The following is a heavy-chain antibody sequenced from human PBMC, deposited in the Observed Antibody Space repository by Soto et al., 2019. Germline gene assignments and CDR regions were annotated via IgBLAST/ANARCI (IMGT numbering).Heavy chain of an antibody. Sequence: ASVKVSCKASGYTFTSYGISWVRQAPGQGLEWMGWISAYNGNTNYAQKLQGRVTMTTDTSTSTAYMELRSLRSDDTAVYYDFWSGYYRPRDYYYYGMDVWGQGTTVTVSS. J-gene: IGHJ6*02. D-gene: IGHD3-3*01. CDR1: GYTFTSYG. V-gene: IGHV1-18*01. CDR2: ISAYNGNT. CDR3: FWSGYYRPRDYYYYGMDV.